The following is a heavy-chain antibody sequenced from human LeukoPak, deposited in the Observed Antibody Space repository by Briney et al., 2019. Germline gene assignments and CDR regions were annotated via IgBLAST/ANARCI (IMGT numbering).Heavy chain of an antibody. V-gene: IGHV3-21*01. Sequence: GGSLRLSCAASGFTFSSYSMNWVRQAPGKGLEWVSSINSNNSYIYYADSVKGRFTISRDNAKNSLYLHMNSLRAEDTAVYYCARDYGGSSPFDYWGQGTLVTVSS. J-gene: IGHJ4*02. CDR1: GFTFSSYS. CDR3: ARDYGGSSPFDY. D-gene: IGHD4-23*01. CDR2: INSNNSYI.